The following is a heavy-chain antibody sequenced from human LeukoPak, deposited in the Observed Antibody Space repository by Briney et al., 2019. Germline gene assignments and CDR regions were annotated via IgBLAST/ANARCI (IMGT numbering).Heavy chain of an antibody. V-gene: IGHV3-20*04. Sequence: PGGSLRLSCAASGFTFDDYGMSWVRQAPGKGLEWVSGINWNGGSTGYADSVKGRFTISRDNAKNSLYLQMNSLRAEDTALYYCAREREDGYNYEYFDYWSQGALVTVSS. CDR2: INWNGGST. D-gene: IGHD5-24*01. CDR3: AREREDGYNYEYFDY. J-gene: IGHJ4*02. CDR1: GFTFDDYG.